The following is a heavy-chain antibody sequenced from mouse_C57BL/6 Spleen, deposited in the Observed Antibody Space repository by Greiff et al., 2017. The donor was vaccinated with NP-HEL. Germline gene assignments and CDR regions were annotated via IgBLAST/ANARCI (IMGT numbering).Heavy chain of an antibody. Sequence: EVKLMESGGGLVKPGGSLKLSCAASGFTFSSYAMSWVRQTPEKRLEWVATISDGGSYTYYPDNVKGRFTISRDNAKNNLYLQMSHLKSEDTAMYYCARLYLDYFDYWGQGTTLTVSS. D-gene: IGHD5-5*01. CDR3: ARLYLDYFDY. CDR2: ISDGGSYT. V-gene: IGHV5-4*03. CDR1: GFTFSSYA. J-gene: IGHJ2*01.